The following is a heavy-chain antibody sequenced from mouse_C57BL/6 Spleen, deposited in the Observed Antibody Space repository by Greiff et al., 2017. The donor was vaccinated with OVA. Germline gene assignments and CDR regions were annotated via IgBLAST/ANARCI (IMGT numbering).Heavy chain of an antibody. D-gene: IGHD1-1*02. J-gene: IGHJ3*01. CDR3: ARSDYGWFAY. Sequence: EVQLQQSGPELVKPGASVKISCKASGYSFTGYYMNWVKQSPEKSLEWIGEINPSTGGTTYNQKFKAKATLTVDKSSSTAYMQLKSLTSEDSAVYYCARSDYGWFAYWGQGTLVTVSA. CDR1: GYSFTGYY. CDR2: INPSTGGT. V-gene: IGHV1-42*01.